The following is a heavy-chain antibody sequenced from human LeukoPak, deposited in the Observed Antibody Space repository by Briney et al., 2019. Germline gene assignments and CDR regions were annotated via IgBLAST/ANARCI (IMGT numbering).Heavy chain of an antibody. J-gene: IGHJ3*02. CDR3: ARSSYTAMPFRTRMGTFDI. D-gene: IGHD5-18*01. V-gene: IGHV1-69*04. CDR1: GGTFSSYA. CDR2: IIHILGIA. Sequence: ASVNVSCKGSGGTFSSYAIGWVRQPPGQGLEWMGRIIHILGIANYAQKFEGRVTITAAKSTSTDYKALSSLRSEDTAVYYCARSSYTAMPFRTRMGTFDIWGQGPMVTVSS.